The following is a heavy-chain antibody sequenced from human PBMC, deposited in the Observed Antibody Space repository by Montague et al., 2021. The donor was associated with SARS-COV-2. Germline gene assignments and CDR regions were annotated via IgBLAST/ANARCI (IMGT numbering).Heavy chain of an antibody. CDR1: GVSISSGTYY. CDR3: TREGYQVLWSDYYYYGMDV. CDR2: INHSGST. Sequence: SETLSLTCTVSGVSISSGTYYWSWIRQHPGKGLEWIGEINHSGSTNYNPSLKSRVTISVDTSKNQFSLKLSSATAADTAVYYCTREGYQVLWSDYYYYGMDVWGQGTPVTVSS. D-gene: IGHD2-2*01. J-gene: IGHJ6*02. V-gene: IGHV4-39*07.